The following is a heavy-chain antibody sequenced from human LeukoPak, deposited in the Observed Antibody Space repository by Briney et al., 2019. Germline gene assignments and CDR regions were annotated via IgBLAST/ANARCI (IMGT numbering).Heavy chain of an antibody. CDR3: ARLLPATMAVRNQGKNGYFDL. CDR2: IYYCGDA. CDR1: GGSISTGNYY. V-gene: IGHV4-31*03. J-gene: IGHJ2*01. D-gene: IGHD2-2*01. Sequence: SQTLSLTCTVSGGSISTGNYYWSCIRQHPGEGLEWIGYIYYCGDAYYNPSLKSRVPMSVDTSKNQFSLKLSSVSAADTAVYDCARLLPATMAVRNQGKNGYFDLWGRGTLVTVSS.